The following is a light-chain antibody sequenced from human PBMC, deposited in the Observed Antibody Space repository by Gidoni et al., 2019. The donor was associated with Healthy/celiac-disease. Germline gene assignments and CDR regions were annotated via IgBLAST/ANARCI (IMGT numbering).Light chain of an antibody. CDR2: AAS. V-gene: IGKV1-39*01. CDR1: QGISNY. J-gene: IGKJ2*01. CDR3: QQSYSTPRT. Sequence: DIQMTQPPSSLSASVGDRVTITCRASQGISNYLNWYQQKPGKAPKPLIYAASSFERWVPSRFSGSGSGADFTLTITSLQPEDFATYYCQQSYSTPRTFGQGTKLEIK.